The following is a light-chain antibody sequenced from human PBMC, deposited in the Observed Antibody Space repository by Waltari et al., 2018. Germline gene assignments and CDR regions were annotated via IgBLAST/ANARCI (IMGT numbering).Light chain of an antibody. CDR2: KAS. CDR1: QTISNW. Sequence: DIQMTHSPSTLSASVGDRVTITCRASQTISNWLAWYQQKPGKAPNLLIYKASNLQTGVPSRFSGSGSETEFALTISSLQPDDFATYYCQQYSTYSGTFGQGTRVEIK. J-gene: IGKJ1*01. CDR3: QQYSTYSGT. V-gene: IGKV1-5*03.